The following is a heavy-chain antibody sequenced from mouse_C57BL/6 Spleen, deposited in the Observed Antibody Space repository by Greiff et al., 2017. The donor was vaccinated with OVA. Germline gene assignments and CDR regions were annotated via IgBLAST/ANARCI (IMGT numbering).Heavy chain of an antibody. CDR1: GFTFSSYA. Sequence: EVQVVESGEGLVKPGGSLKLSCAASGFTFSSYAMSWVRQTPEKRLEWVAYISRGGDYIYYADTVKGRFTISRDNARNTLYLQMSSLKSEDTAMYYCTRDQGYGNYEKGMDYWGQGTSVTVSS. CDR2: ISRGGDYI. D-gene: IGHD2-10*02. J-gene: IGHJ4*01. CDR3: TRDQGYGNYEKGMDY. V-gene: IGHV5-9-1*02.